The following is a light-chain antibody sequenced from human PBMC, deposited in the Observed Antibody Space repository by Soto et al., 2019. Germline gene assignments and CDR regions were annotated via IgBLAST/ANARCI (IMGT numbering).Light chain of an antibody. CDR2: DAS. CDR1: QSIGYY. Sequence: EIVLTQSPATLSLSPGERATFSCRASQSIGYYLAWYQEKPGQAPRLLIYDASIRATGIPARFSGSWSGTDFTLTINGLEPEDSAVYYCQQRGNWPPTWTFGQGTKVEIK. CDR3: QQRGNWPPTWT. V-gene: IGKV3-11*01. J-gene: IGKJ1*01.